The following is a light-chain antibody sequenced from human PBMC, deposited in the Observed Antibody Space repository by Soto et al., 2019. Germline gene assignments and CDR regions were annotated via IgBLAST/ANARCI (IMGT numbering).Light chain of an antibody. CDR3: QVWATSSDQGV. CDR1: NVGSKS. V-gene: IGLV3-21*02. J-gene: IGLJ1*01. CDR2: DDS. Sequence: SYELTQPPSVSVAPGETATVTCGGNNVGSKSVHWYQQKPGQAPVLVVYDDSDRPSGIPERFSGSNSGNTPTLTISRVEAGDEAGYYCQVWATSSDQGVFGNGTKVTV.